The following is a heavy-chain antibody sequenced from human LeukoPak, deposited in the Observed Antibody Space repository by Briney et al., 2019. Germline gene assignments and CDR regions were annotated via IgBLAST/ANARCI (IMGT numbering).Heavy chain of an antibody. V-gene: IGHV3-30*02. CDR2: IRDNGNKK. CDR1: GFIFNSYG. Sequence: GGSLRLSCTASGFIFNSYGIHWVRQAPGKGLEWVALIRDNGNKKYYADSVKGRFTISRDNFKNTVSLQLNGLGTEDAGVYYCARDPAATVIDYMHVWGKGTTVTISS. CDR3: ARDPAATVIDYMHV. D-gene: IGHD4-17*01. J-gene: IGHJ6*03.